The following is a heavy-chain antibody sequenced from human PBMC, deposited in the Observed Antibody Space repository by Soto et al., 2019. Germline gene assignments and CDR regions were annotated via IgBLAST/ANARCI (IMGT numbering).Heavy chain of an antibody. D-gene: IGHD3-9*01. J-gene: IGHJ4*02. Sequence: QLQLQESGSGLVKPSQTLSLTCAVSGGSISSGGYSWSWIRQPPGKGLEWIGYIYHSGSTYYNPSLKRRVTISVDRSKNQFSLKLSSVTAADTAVYYCARAQYDILTGYYHFDYWGQGTLVTVSS. CDR2: IYHSGST. V-gene: IGHV4-30-2*01. CDR3: ARAQYDILTGYYHFDY. CDR1: GGSISSGGYS.